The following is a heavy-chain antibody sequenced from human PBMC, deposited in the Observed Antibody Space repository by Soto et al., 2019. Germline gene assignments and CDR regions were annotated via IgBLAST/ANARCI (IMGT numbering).Heavy chain of an antibody. V-gene: IGHV4-31*03. CDR1: GGSISSGGYY. D-gene: IGHD5-18*01. J-gene: IGHJ6*02. CDR2: IYYSGST. Sequence: SETLSLTCTVSGGSISSGGYYWSWIRQHPGKGLEWIGYIYYSGSTYYNPSLKSRVTISVDTSKNQFSLKLSSVTAADTAVYYCARDTVRVYNTYYYYGMDVWGQGTTVTVSS. CDR3: ARDTVRVYNTYYYYGMDV.